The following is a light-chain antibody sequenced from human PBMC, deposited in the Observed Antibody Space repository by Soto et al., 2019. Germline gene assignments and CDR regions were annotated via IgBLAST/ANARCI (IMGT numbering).Light chain of an antibody. Sequence: IVMTQSPATLSVSPGERVTLFCRASESVSSNLAWYQQKRGQPPRLLIYGVSARATGVPARFSGSGSGTEFTLTISSLQSEDFAVYYCQQYYNYVTFGQGTRLEIK. J-gene: IGKJ5*01. V-gene: IGKV3-15*01. CDR1: ESVSSN. CDR3: QQYYNYVT. CDR2: GVS.